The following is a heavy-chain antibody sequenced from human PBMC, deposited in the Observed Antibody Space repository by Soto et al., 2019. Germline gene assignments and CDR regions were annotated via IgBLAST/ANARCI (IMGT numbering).Heavy chain of an antibody. Sequence: PGGSLRLSCAASGFTFSDFAMTWVRQAPGKGLEWVSSISGSGGSTYYADSVKGRFTISRDNSKNTLYLQMNSLRAEDTAVYYCAKDWTYDSSGYRRAEYFQYWGQGTLVTVSS. D-gene: IGHD3-22*01. CDR2: ISGSGGST. J-gene: IGHJ1*01. CDR3: AKDWTYDSSGYRRAEYFQY. V-gene: IGHV3-23*01. CDR1: GFTFSDFA.